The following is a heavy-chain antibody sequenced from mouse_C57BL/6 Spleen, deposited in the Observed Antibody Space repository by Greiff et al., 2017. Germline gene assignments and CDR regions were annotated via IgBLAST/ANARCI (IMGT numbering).Heavy chain of an antibody. CDR3: ARSTSSGYFDV. J-gene: IGHJ1*03. CDR2: IRHKANGYTT. D-gene: IGHD1-1*01. CDR1: GFTFTDYY. V-gene: IGHV7-3*01. Sequence: EVKLVESGGGLVQSGGSLSLSCAASGFTFTDYYMSWVRQPPGKALEWLGFIRHKANGYTTEYSASVKGRFTISRDNSQSNLYLQTNALRAEDSATNYCARSTSSGYFDVWGTGTTVTVSS.